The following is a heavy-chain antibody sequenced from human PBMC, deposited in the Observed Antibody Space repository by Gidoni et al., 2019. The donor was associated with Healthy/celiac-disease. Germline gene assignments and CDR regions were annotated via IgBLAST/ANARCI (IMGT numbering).Heavy chain of an antibody. V-gene: IGHV3-74*01. CDR2: INSDGSST. CDR3: ANTYYYDSRSMDV. D-gene: IGHD3-22*01. J-gene: IGHJ6*02. CDR1: GFTFSSYW. Sequence: EVQRVESGGGLVQPGGSLRLSCAASGFTFSSYWMHWVRQAPGKGLVWVSRINSDGSSTSYADSVKGRFTISRDNAKNTLYLQMNSLRAEDTAVYYCANTYYYDSRSMDVWGQGTTVTVSS.